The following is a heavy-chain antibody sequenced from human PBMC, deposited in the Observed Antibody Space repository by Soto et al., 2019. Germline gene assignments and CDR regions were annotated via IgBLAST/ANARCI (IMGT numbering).Heavy chain of an antibody. CDR1: GGSISSSSYY. D-gene: IGHD1-26*01. V-gene: IGHV4-39*01. Sequence: SETLSLTCTVSGGSISSSSYYWGWIRQPPGKGLEWIGSIYYSGSTYYNPSLKSRVTISVDTSKNQFSLKLSSVTAADTAVYYCARQGTGALGYGVWGQGTTVTVSS. J-gene: IGHJ6*02. CDR3: ARQGTGALGYGV. CDR2: IYYSGST.